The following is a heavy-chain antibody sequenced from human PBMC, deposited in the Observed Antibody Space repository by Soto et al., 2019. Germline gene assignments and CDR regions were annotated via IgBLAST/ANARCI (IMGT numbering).Heavy chain of an antibody. D-gene: IGHD3-10*01. Sequence: ASVKVSCKASGYTFTNYDINWVRQATGQGPEWMGWINPNSGKIGHVQKLQGRVTMTSDTSTSTAYMELRSLRSDDTAVYYCARGVGSGTYYNQYNWFDPWGQGTLVTVSS. CDR3: ARGVGSGTYYNQYNWFDP. V-gene: IGHV1-8*01. CDR2: INPNSGKI. J-gene: IGHJ5*02. CDR1: GYTFTNYD.